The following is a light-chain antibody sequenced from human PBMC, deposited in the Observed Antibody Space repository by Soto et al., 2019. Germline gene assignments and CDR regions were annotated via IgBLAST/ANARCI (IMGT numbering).Light chain of an antibody. Sequence: EIVLTQSPATLSLSPGERATLSCRASQSVSSYLAWYQQKPGQAPRLLIYDASNRATGIPARFSGSGSGTDVTLTISSLEPEDCAVYYCQQRSNWPTCGQGTKVEIK. CDR3: QQRSNWPT. CDR2: DAS. V-gene: IGKV3-11*01. CDR1: QSVSSY. J-gene: IGKJ1*01.